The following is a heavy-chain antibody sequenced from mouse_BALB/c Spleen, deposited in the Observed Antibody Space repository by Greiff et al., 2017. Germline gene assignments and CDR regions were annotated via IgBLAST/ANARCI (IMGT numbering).Heavy chain of an antibody. V-gene: IGHV1-54*01. CDR3: AHYGSSYGFAY. D-gene: IGHD1-1*01. CDR1: GYAFTNYL. CDR2: INPGSGGT. Sequence: VQLQQSGAELVRPGTSVKVSCKASGYAFTNYLIEWVKQRPGQGLEWIGVINPGSGGTNYNEKFKDKATLTADKSSSTAYMQLSSLTSEDSAVYYCAHYGSSYGFAYWGQGTLVTVSA. J-gene: IGHJ3*01.